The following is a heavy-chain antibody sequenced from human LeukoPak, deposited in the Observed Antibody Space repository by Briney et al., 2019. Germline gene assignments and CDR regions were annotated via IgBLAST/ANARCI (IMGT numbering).Heavy chain of an antibody. V-gene: IGHV3-23*01. D-gene: IGHD1-26*01. CDR3: AKGSRNTGFDY. CDR2: ISDSGGNT. J-gene: IGHJ4*02. Sequence: GALRLSCAASRFTFSSFAMYWVRQAPGKGLEWVSAISDSGGNTYYADSVKGRFTISRDNSKNTLYLQMNSLRVEDTAVYYCAKGSRNTGFDYWGQGTLVTVSS. CDR1: RFTFSSFA.